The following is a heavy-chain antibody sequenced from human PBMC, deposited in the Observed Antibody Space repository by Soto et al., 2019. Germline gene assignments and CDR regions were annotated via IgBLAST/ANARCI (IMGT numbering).Heavy chain of an antibody. CDR2: INGGNGII. J-gene: IGHJ4*02. D-gene: IGHD6-19*01. CDR1: GNTVPNYA. V-gene: IGHV1-3*01. Sequence: ASVKVSCKASGNTVPNYAIHWVRQAPGQRIEWIGWINGGNGIIFYSEHFQGRVPFTRDTSAGTVYMQMNSLRVDDTAVYYCAKKGHTSDGYDYFDYWGQGTLVTVSS. CDR3: AKKGHTSDGYDYFDY.